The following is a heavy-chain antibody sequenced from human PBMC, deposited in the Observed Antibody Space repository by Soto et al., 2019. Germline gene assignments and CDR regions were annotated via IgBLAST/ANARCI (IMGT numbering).Heavy chain of an antibody. CDR3: ASRGTGYPPGYYSYGMEG. CDR2: IYYSGST. CDR1: GGSISSSSYY. D-gene: IGHD3-9*01. J-gene: IGHJ6*02. V-gene: IGHV4-39*01. Sequence: SETLSLTCTVSGGSISSSSYYWGWIRQPPGKGLEWIGSIYYSGSTYYNPSLKSRVTISVDTSKNQFSLKLSSVTAADTAVYYCASRGTGYPPGYYSYGMEGWGQGTTVTVSS.